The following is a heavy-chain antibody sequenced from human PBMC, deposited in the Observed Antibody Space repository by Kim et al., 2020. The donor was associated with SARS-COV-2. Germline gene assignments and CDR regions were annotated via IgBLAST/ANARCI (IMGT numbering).Heavy chain of an antibody. V-gene: IGHV4-59*01. CDR2: ISYSGST. CDR1: GGSIRSYY. D-gene: IGHD6-13*01. Sequence: SETLSLTCTVSGGSIRSYYWSWIRQPPGKGLEWIGYISYSGSTNYNPSLKSRVTISVDTSKNQFSLKLSSVTAADTAVYYCARGRAGYISIWYLDYGGQG. CDR3: ARGRAGYISIWYLDY. J-gene: IGHJ4*02.